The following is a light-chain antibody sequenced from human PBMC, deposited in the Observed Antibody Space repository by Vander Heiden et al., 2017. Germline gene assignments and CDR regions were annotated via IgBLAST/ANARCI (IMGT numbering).Light chain of an antibody. CDR3: QQLNGFPIT. CDR2: VAS. CDR1: QGISNY. V-gene: IGKV1-9*01. Sequence: IQLTQSPSFLSASVGDRVTITCRASQGISNYLAWYQQRPGQAPKLLIYVASTLQSGVPSRFSGSGSGTEFTLTISSLQPEDFATYYCQQLNGFPITFGQGTRLEIK. J-gene: IGKJ5*01.